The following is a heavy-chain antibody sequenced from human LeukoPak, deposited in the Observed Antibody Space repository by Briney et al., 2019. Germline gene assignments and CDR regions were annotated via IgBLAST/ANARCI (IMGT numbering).Heavy chain of an antibody. D-gene: IGHD1-26*01. Sequence: GGSLRLSCAASVFTFSGYSMNWVRQAPGKGLEWVSYITSSSSAIYYADSVKGRFTISRDNAKNSLYLQMNSLRAEDTAVYYCARVRGSYHFDYWGQGTLVTVSS. CDR2: ITSSSSAI. J-gene: IGHJ4*02. V-gene: IGHV3-48*01. CDR1: VFTFSGYS. CDR3: ARVRGSYHFDY.